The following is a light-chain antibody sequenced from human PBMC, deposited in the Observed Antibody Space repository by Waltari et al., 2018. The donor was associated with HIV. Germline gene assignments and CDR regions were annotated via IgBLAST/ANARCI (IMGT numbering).Light chain of an antibody. Sequence: DIVMTQSPDSLVVSLGERATINCKSSQSVLYRSNNRNYLAWYQQKPGQPPKLLIYWASTRESVVPDRFSGRGSGTEFTLTISSLQAEDVAVYYCQQYYSTPWTFGQGTKVEIK. V-gene: IGKV4-1*01. CDR1: QSVLYRSNNRNY. CDR2: WAS. J-gene: IGKJ1*01. CDR3: QQYYSTPWT.